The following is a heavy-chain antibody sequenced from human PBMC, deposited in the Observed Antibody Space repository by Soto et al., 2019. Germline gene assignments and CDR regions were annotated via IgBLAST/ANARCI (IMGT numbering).Heavy chain of an antibody. J-gene: IGHJ4*02. V-gene: IGHV1-3*05. CDR3: ATAVAVAADFHY. CDR2: INAGNGNI. CDR1: GYTFTGYA. D-gene: IGHD6-19*01. Sequence: QVQLVQSGAEEKKPGASVKVSCKASGYTFTGYAMHWVRQAPGQRLEWMGWINAGNGNIKYSQKFQGRVTITRDTPASTAYMELSSLRSEDTAVYYCATAVAVAADFHYWGQGTLVTVSS.